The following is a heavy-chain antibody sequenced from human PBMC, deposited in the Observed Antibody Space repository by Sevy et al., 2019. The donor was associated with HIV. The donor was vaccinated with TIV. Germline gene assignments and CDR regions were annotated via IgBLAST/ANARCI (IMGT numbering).Heavy chain of an antibody. J-gene: IGHJ4*02. CDR3: FVRIRDSSEIDY. CDR1: GFTFSNYY. D-gene: IGHD6-6*01. V-gene: IGHV3-74*01. Sequence: GGSLRLSCAASGFTFSNYYMNWVRQGPGKGLVWVARLNGDGGDINYADSVRGRFTISRDNTTNTLYLQMSSLRGEDTAVYYCFVRIRDSSEIDYWGQGTLVTVSS. CDR2: LNGDGGDI.